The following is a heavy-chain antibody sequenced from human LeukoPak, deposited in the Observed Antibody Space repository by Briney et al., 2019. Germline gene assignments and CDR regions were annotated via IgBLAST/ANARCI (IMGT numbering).Heavy chain of an antibody. D-gene: IGHD3-10*01. CDR3: AREHYYGSGSYYGRSGWFDP. CDR1: GGSMSSGDYY. Sequence: SQTLSLTCTVSGGSMSSGDYYWSRIRQPPGKGLEWIGYIYYSGSTYYNPSLKSRVTISVDTSKNQFSLKLSSVTAADTAVYYCAREHYYGSGSYYGRSGWFDPWGQVTLVTVSS. CDR2: IYYSGST. J-gene: IGHJ5*02. V-gene: IGHV4-30-4*01.